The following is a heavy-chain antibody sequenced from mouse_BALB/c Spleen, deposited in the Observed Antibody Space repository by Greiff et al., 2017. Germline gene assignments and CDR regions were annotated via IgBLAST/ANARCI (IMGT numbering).Heavy chain of an antibody. CDR2: ISNGGCST. V-gene: IGHV5-12-2*01. J-gene: IGHJ3*01. Sequence: EVQLVESGGGLVQPGGSLKLSCAASGFTFSSYTMSWVRQTPEKRLEWVAYISNGGCSTYYPDTVKGRFTISRDNAKNTLYLQMSSLKSEDTAMYYCARHSHYYGSPWFAYWGQGTRVTVSA. CDR1: GFTFSSYT. D-gene: IGHD1-1*01. CDR3: ARHSHYYGSPWFAY.